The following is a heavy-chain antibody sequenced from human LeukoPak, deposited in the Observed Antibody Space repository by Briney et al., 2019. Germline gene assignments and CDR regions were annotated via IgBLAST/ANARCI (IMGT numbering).Heavy chain of an antibody. CDR3: AKVIAIGYSSSWYDLDY. V-gene: IGHV3-23*01. D-gene: IGHD6-13*01. J-gene: IGHJ4*02. CDR1: GFTFSSYA. CDR2: ISGSGGST. Sequence: PGGSLRLSCAASGFTFSSYAMSWVRQAPGKGLEWVSAISGSGGSTYYADSVEGRFTISRDNSKNTLYLQMNSLRAEDTAVYYCAKVIAIGYSSSWYDLDYWGQGTLVTVSS.